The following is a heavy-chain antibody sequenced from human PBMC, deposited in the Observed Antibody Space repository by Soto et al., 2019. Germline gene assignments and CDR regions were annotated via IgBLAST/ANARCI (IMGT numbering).Heavy chain of an antibody. Sequence: EVQLVESGGGLVQPGGSLRLSCAASGFTFSSYSMNWVRQAPGKGLEWVSYISSSSSTIYYADSVKGRFTISRDNANKSLDLQMNSLRDEYTAVYYCARLHISGYYYPHDAFDIWGQGTMVTVSS. CDR3: ARLHISGYYYPHDAFDI. CDR1: GFTFSSYS. J-gene: IGHJ3*02. CDR2: ISSSSSTI. D-gene: IGHD3-22*01. V-gene: IGHV3-48*02.